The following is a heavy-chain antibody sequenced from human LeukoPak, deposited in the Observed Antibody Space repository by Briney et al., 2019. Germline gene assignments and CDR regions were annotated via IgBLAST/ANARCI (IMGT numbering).Heavy chain of an antibody. V-gene: IGHV3-23*01. CDR3: AKGDGRWGHHI. CDR1: GFTFSSYA. Sequence: GGSLRLSCAASGFTFSSYAMSWVRQAPGKGLEWVSAISGSGGSTYYADSVKGRFTISRDNSKNTLYLQMNCLRAEDTAVYYCAKGDGRWGHHIWGQGTMVTVSS. D-gene: IGHD4-23*01. CDR2: ISGSGGST. J-gene: IGHJ3*02.